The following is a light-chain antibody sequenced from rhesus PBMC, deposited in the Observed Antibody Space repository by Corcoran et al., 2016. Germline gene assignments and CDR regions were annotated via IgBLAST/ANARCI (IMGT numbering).Light chain of an antibody. Sequence: DIQMTQSPSSLSASVGDTVTITCRASQGISSWLAWYQQKPGKAPKLLIYKASSLQSGVPSRFSGSGSGTDFTLTISSLQSEDVATYYCQQYRSRLTFGGGTKVELK. J-gene: IGKJ4*01. CDR2: KAS. V-gene: IGKV1-22*01. CDR1: QGISSW. CDR3: QQYRSRLT.